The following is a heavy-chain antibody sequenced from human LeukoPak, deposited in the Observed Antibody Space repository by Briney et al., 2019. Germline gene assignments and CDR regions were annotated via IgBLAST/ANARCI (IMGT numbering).Heavy chain of an antibody. CDR2: IYYSGST. D-gene: IGHD6-6*01. CDR3: ARDMGDSSSSASGVSFDY. CDR1: GGSISSGGYY. Sequence: SETLSLTCTVSGGSISSGGYYWSWIRQHPGKGLEWIGYIYYSGSTYCNPSLKSRVTISVDTSKNQFSLKLSSVTAADTAVYYCARDMGDSSSSASGVSFDYWGQGTLVTVSS. V-gene: IGHV4-31*03. J-gene: IGHJ4*02.